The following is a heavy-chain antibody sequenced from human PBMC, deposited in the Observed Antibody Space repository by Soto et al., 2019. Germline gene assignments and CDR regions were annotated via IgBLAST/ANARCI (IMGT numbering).Heavy chain of an antibody. CDR1: GFTFDDYA. CDR3: ARKGYCTSTNCYVDY. D-gene: IGHD2-2*01. V-gene: IGHV3-9*01. CDR2: ISWNSGSI. Sequence: EVQLVESGGGLVQPGRSLRLSCAASGFTFDDYAMHWVRQAPGKGLEWVSGISWNSGSIGYAESVKGRFTISRDNAKNSLFLQMNSLRAEDTALYYRARKGYCTSTNCYVDYWGQGTLVTVSS. J-gene: IGHJ4*02.